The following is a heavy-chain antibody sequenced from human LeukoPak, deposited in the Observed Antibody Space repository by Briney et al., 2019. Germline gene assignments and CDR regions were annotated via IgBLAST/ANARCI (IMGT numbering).Heavy chain of an antibody. Sequence: PSETLSLTCAVYGGSFSGYYWSWIRQPPGKGLEWIGEINHSGSTNYNPSLKSRVTISVDTSKNQFSLKLSSVTAADTAVYYCASRLLNSSGYFYFDYWGQGTLVTVSS. CDR1: GGSFSGYY. D-gene: IGHD3-22*01. J-gene: IGHJ4*02. V-gene: IGHV4-34*01. CDR2: INHSGST. CDR3: ASRLLNSSGYFYFDY.